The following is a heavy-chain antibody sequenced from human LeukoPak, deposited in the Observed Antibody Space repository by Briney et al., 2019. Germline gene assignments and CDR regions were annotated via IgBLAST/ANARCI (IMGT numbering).Heavy chain of an antibody. Sequence: GGSLRLSCAASGFTFSSYSMNWVRQAPGKGLEWVSSISSSSSYIYYADSVKGRFTISRDNAKNSLYLQMNSLRAENTAVYYCARDTPSGDYVDAFDIWGQGTMVTVSS. D-gene: IGHD4-17*01. J-gene: IGHJ3*02. CDR2: ISSSSSYI. V-gene: IGHV3-21*01. CDR3: ARDTPSGDYVDAFDI. CDR1: GFTFSSYS.